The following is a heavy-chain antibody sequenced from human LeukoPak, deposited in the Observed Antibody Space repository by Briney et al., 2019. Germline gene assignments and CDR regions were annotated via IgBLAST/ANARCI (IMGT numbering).Heavy chain of an antibody. CDR3: AIPIAFSSSCYRD. V-gene: IGHV4-39*07. J-gene: IGHJ4*02. CDR1: GGSISSNSYY. Sequence: SETLSLTCTVSGGSISSNSYYWGWIRQPPGKGLEWIGSIYYSGSTYYNPSLKSRVTMSVDTSKNQFSLKLSSVTAADTAVYYCAIPIAFSSSCYRDWGQGTLVTVSS. D-gene: IGHD6-13*01. CDR2: IYYSGST.